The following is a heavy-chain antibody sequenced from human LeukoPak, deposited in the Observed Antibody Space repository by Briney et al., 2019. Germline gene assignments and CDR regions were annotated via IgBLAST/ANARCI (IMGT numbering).Heavy chain of an antibody. D-gene: IGHD5-24*01. CDR1: GGSISSFY. Sequence: SETLSLTCTVSGGSISSFYWSWIRQPPGKGLEWIGYIYYSGSTNYNPSLKSRVTISVDTSKNQFSLKLSSVTAADTAVYYCAKFRDAYTDWGQGTLVTVSS. J-gene: IGHJ4*02. V-gene: IGHV4-59*01. CDR2: IYYSGST. CDR3: AKFRDAYTD.